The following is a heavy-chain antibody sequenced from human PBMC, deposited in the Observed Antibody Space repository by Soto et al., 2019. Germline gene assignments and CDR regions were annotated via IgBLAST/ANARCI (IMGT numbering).Heavy chain of an antibody. Sequence: APAAVSCKSCGYSFTSYYVHCVRQEHGQGLEWMGWINPNTGGTHYAQRFEGRVTMTRDTSISTAYMELSRLTSDDTAIYFCARAGPRCELYPWPQTTLVPGSS. D-gene: IGHD3-10*01. CDR2: INPNTGGT. V-gene: IGHV1-2*02. CDR3: ARAGPRCELYP. CDR1: GYSFTSYY. J-gene: IGHJ5*02.